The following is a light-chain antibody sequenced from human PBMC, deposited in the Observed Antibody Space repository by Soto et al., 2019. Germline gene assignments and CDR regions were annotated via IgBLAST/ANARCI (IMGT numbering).Light chain of an antibody. V-gene: IGKV1-5*01. CDR2: DVS. CDR3: HHYYYSRA. J-gene: IGKJ1*01. Sequence: GDSVTITCRASQSITASLAWYQQKPGEAPKLLIYDVSNLESGVPSRFSGSGSGTQFSLTIRSLQPDDFATYYCHHYYYSRAFGQGTKGDI. CDR1: QSITAS.